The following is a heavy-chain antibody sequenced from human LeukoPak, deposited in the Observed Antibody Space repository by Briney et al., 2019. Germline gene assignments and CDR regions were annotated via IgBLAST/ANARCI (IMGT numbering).Heavy chain of an antibody. Sequence: GGSLRLSCAASGFTFSSYGMHWVRQAPGKGLELVSFIRYNGSNTYYADSVKGRFTISRDNSKNSVYLQMNSLRAEDTAEYYVARYVRYDYHWSSYFDYWGQGSLVTVSS. CDR1: GFTFSSYG. J-gene: IGHJ4*02. D-gene: IGHD3-3*01. CDR3: ARYVRYDYHWSSYFDY. CDR2: IRYNGSNT. V-gene: IGHV3-33*08.